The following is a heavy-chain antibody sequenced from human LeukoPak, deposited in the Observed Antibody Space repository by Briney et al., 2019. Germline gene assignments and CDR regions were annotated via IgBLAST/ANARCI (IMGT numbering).Heavy chain of an antibody. CDR1: GGSISNYY. CDR2: IYYSGSP. V-gene: IGHV4-59*12. CDR3: ARGPTEMAASAFDI. D-gene: IGHD5-24*01. J-gene: IGHJ3*02. Sequence: PSETLSLTCTVSGGSISNYYWSWIRQPPGKGLEWIGSIYYSGSPYYNPSLKSRVTISVDTSKNQFSLKLSSVTAADTAVYYCARGPTEMAASAFDIWGQGTMVTVSS.